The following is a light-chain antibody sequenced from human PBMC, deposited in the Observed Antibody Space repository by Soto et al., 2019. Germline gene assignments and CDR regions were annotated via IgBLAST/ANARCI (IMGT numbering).Light chain of an antibody. CDR3: QKYNDAPWT. CDR2: AAS. Sequence: DIQMTQSPSSLSASVGDRVTITCRASQAISNYLAWYQQKPGKVPKLLIYAASTLQSGVPSRFSGSGSGTDFTLTISSLQPEDVATYYCQKYNDAPWTFGQGTKVEI. J-gene: IGKJ1*01. V-gene: IGKV1-27*01. CDR1: QAISNY.